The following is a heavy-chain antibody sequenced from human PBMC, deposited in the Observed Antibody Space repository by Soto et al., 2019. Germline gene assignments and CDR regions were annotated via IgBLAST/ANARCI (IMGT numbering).Heavy chain of an antibody. J-gene: IGHJ6*02. CDR3: AHHGASRSGYGMDV. CDR1: GFTFSSYA. CDR2: ISGSGGST. V-gene: IGHV3-23*01. D-gene: IGHD3-10*01. Sequence: LRLSCAASGFTFSSYAMSWVRQAPGKWLEWVSAISGSGGSTYYADSVKGRFTISRDNSKNTLYLQMNSLRAEDTAVYYCAHHGASRSGYGMDVWGQGTTVTVSS.